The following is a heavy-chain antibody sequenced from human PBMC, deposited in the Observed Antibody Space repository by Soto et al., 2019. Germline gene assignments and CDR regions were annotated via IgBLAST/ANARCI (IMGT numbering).Heavy chain of an antibody. Sequence: EVQLVESGGGLVQPGGSLRLSCAASGFTFSSYDMHWVRQATGKGLEWVSAIGTAGDTYYPGSVKGRFTISRENAKNSFYLQMNSLRAEDTAVYYCARGYLTEGVVITGLFDYWGQGTLVTVSS. CDR2: IGTAGDT. J-gene: IGHJ4*02. CDR1: GFTFSSYD. V-gene: IGHV3-13*01. D-gene: IGHD3-3*01. CDR3: ARGYLTEGVVITGLFDY.